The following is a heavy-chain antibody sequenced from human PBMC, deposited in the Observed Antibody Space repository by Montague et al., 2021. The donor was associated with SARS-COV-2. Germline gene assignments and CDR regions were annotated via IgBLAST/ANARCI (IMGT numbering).Heavy chain of an antibody. Sequence: SETLSLTCTVSGGSISSSSYYWGWIRQPPGKGLELIGSIYYSGSTYYNPSLKSRVTISVNTSKNQFSPKLSSVTAADTAVYYCASPTYYYEGSGSYAFDFWGQGTMVTVSS. CDR2: IYYSGST. CDR3: ASPTYYYEGSGSYAFDF. V-gene: IGHV4-39*01. CDR1: GGSISSSSYY. J-gene: IGHJ3*01. D-gene: IGHD3-22*01.